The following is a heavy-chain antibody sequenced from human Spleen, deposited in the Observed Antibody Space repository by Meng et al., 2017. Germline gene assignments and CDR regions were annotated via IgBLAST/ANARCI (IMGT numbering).Heavy chain of an antibody. CDR1: GVTISGSD. D-gene: IGHD3-16*01. V-gene: IGHV3-73*01. CDR2: IGSTRKNYAT. J-gene: IGHJ4*01. CDR3: SIYTSSHI. Sequence: GESLKISCVDSGVTISGSDIHWVRQASGKGLEWVGRIGSTRKNYATAYAASMRGKFTSSRDDSKNTAYLQMHNLKTEDTAVYYCSIYTSSHIWGQGTAVTVSS.